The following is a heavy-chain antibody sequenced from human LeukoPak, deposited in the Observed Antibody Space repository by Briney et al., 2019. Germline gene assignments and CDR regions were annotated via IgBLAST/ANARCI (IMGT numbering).Heavy chain of an antibody. CDR2: FAPEDGER. D-gene: IGHD6-13*01. V-gene: IGHV1-24*01. J-gene: IGHJ4*01. CDR3: TAGVAVSRWYYFDY. CDR1: GYSLTDFS. Sequence: ASVKVSCKASGYSLTDFSITWVRQAPGQGFEWMGGFAPEDGERIYAQKFQGRVTMTEDTSADTAYMELSSLKSEDTAVYFCTAGVAVSRWYYFDYWGQGTLVTVSS.